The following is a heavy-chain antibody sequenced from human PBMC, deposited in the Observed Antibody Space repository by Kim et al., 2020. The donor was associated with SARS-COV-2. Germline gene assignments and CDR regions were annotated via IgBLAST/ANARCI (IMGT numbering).Heavy chain of an antibody. Sequence: GGSLRLSCAASGFTFSSYAMRWVRQAPGKGPEWVSLVSGNGGSTNHADSVKGRFAISRDNSKKTLYLQMNSLRAEDTALYYCAKGESNNCSFFDYWVQGT. CDR1: GFTFSSYA. CDR3: AKGESNNCSFFDY. J-gene: IGHJ4*02. CDR2: VSGNGGST. D-gene: IGHD1-1*01. V-gene: IGHV3-23*01.